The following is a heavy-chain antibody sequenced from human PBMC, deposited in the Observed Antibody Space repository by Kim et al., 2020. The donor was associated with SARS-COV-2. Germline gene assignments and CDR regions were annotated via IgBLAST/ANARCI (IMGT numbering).Heavy chain of an antibody. CDR2: IYSGGSST. CDR1: GFTFSSYA. V-gene: IGHV3-23*03. D-gene: IGHD1-26*01. J-gene: IGHJ3*02. CDR3: VCTAELVGATTPFAFDI. Sequence: GGSLRLSCAASGFTFSSYAMSWVRQAPGKGLEWVSVIYSGGSSTYYADSVKGRFTISRDNSKNTLYLQMNSLRAEDTAVYYCVCTAELVGATTPFAFDIWGQRTMVTGSS.